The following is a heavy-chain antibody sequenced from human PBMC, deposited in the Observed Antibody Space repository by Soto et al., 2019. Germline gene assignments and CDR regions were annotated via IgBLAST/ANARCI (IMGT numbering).Heavy chain of an antibody. D-gene: IGHD3-16*02. V-gene: IGHV4-34*01. CDR3: VRLHYDYIWGSYRYPIRYFDY. CDR1: GGSFSGYY. Sequence: PSETLSLTCAVYGGSFSGYYWSWIRQPPGKGLEWIGEINHSGSTNYNPSLKSRVTISVDTSKNQFSLKLSSVTAADTAVYYCVRLHYDYIWGSYRYPIRYFDYWGQGTLVTVSS. CDR2: INHSGST. J-gene: IGHJ4*02.